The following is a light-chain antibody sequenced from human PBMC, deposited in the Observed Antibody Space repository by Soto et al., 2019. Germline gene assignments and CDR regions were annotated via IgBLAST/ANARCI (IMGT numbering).Light chain of an antibody. CDR2: DVN. CDR1: SSDIGAFTF. Sequence: QSVLTQPASVSGSPGQSITISCTGTSSDIGAFTFVSWYQQHPGKVPKLMIFDVNRRPSGVSDRFSGSKSGNTASLTISGLQAEDEGDYYCSSYTSSSTHVVGSGTKLTVL. V-gene: IGLV2-14*03. J-gene: IGLJ1*01. CDR3: SSYTSSSTHV.